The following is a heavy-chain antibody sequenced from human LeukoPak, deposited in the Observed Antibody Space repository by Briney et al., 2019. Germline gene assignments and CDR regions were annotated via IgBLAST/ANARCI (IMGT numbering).Heavy chain of an antibody. CDR1: GFTFSSYA. CDR3: AEDVGYCSSTSCSREPQNMWYNWFDP. CDR2: ISGSGGST. Sequence: GGSLRLSCAASGFTFSSYAMSWVRQAPGKGLEWVSAISGSGGSTYYADSVKGRFTISRDNSKNTLYLQMNSLRAEDTAVYYCAEDVGYCSSTSCSREPQNMWYNWFDPWGQGTLVTVSS. J-gene: IGHJ5*02. D-gene: IGHD2-2*01. V-gene: IGHV3-23*01.